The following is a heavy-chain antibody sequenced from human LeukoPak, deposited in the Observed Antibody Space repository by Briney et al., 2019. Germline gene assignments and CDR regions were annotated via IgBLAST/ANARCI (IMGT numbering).Heavy chain of an antibody. J-gene: IGHJ4*02. CDR1: GFTFDDYG. D-gene: IGHD1-26*01. CDR2: INWNGGST. V-gene: IGHV3-20*04. CDR3: ARGRYSGSPTSVDY. Sequence: GGSLRLSCAASGFTFDDYGMSWVRQAPGKGLEWVSGINWNGGSTGYADSVKGRFTISRNNAKSSLYLQMNSLRAEDTALYYCARGRYSGSPTSVDYWGQGTLVTVSS.